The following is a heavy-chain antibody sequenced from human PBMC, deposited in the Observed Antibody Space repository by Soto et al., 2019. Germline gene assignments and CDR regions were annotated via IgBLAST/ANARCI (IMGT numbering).Heavy chain of an antibody. D-gene: IGHD6-6*01. J-gene: IGHJ4*02. CDR1: GFTFSSYW. CDR3: ARDRVYSSFGDSDY. Sequence: LRLSCAASGFTFSSYWMHWVRQAPGKGLVWVSRINSDGSSTSYADSVKGRFTISRDNAKNTLYLQMNSLRAEDTAVYYCARDRVYSSFGDSDYWGQGTLVTVSS. V-gene: IGHV3-74*01. CDR2: INSDGSST.